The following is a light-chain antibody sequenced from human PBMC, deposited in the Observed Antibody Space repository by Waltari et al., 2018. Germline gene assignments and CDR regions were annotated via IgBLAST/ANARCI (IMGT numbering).Light chain of an antibody. Sequence: EIVLTQSPGTLSLSPGERATLSCRASQRVSSTFLAWYQQKPGQAPRLLIFGASSRATGIPDRFSGSGSETDVTLTITRLEPEDFAVYYCQQYGSSPPVITFGQGTRLEIK. V-gene: IGKV3-20*01. CDR2: GAS. J-gene: IGKJ5*01. CDR3: QQYGSSPPVIT. CDR1: QRVSSTF.